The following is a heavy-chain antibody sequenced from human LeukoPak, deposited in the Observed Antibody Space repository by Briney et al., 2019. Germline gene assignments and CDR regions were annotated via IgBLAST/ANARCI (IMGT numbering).Heavy chain of an antibody. CDR1: GGSTSSGSYY. CDR3: AREIFYDSKSGPDY. Sequence: PSETLSLPCTVSGGSTSSGSYYWSWIRQPAGKGLEWIGRIYTSGSTNYNPSLKSRVTISVDTSKNQFSLKLSSVTAADTAVYYCAREIFYDSKSGPDYWGQGTLVTVSS. D-gene: IGHD3-22*01. J-gene: IGHJ4*02. V-gene: IGHV4-61*02. CDR2: IYTSGST.